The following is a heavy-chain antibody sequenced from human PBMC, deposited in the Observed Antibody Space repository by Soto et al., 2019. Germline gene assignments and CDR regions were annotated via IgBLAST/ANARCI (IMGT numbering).Heavy chain of an antibody. CDR2: IIPIFGTA. Sequence: SVKVSCKASGGTFSSYAISWVRQAPGQGLEWMGGIIPIFGTANYAQKFQGRVTITADESTSTAYMELSSLRSEDTAVYYCAREPYYYGSSGYSEPYYYYGMDVRGQGTTVTVSS. D-gene: IGHD3-22*01. V-gene: IGHV1-69*13. CDR1: GGTFSSYA. CDR3: AREPYYYGSSGYSEPYYYYGMDV. J-gene: IGHJ6*02.